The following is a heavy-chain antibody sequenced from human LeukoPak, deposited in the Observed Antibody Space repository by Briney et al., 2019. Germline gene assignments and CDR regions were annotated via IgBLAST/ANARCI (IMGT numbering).Heavy chain of an antibody. CDR1: GYTFTQYY. CDR3: STEDPHYSRPDCGDY. V-gene: IGHV1-2*02. D-gene: IGHD2-2*01. J-gene: IGHJ4*02. CDR2: VNPNNGDT. Sequence: ASVKVSCKASGYTFTQYYIHWVRQAPGQGLEWMGRVNPNNGDTRFAPKFQGRVSMTRDTSITTAYMELRRLTSDDTAVYYCSTEDPHYSRPDCGDYWGQGTLVTVSS.